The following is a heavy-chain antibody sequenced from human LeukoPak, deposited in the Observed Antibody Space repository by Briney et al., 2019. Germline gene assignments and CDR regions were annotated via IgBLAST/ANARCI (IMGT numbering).Heavy chain of an antibody. CDR3: AGQPVEMSTIAAIDY. V-gene: IGHV4-59*01. CDR1: GGSISSFY. J-gene: IGHJ4*02. CDR2: IYHSGSA. D-gene: IGHD5-24*01. Sequence: PSETLSLTCTVSGGSISSFYWSWIRQPPGKGLEWIGYIYHSGSAKYNPSLKSRVTISVDTSKNQFSLKLSSVTAADTAVYYCAGQPVEMSTIAAIDYWGQGTLVTVSS.